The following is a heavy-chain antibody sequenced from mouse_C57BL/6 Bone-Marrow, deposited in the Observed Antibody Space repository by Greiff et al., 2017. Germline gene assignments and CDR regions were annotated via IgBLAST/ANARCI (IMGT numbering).Heavy chain of an antibody. Sequence: VQLQQSGAELVRPGASVKMSCTASGFNFTDDYMHWVKQRPEQGLEWIGWIDPENGDTKYASKFQGKATITEDTSSNTAYLQLSSLTSEDAAVYYCTTLWYFDYWGQGTTLTVSS. J-gene: IGHJ2*01. CDR1: GFNFTDDY. CDR3: TTLWYFDY. D-gene: IGHD1-1*02. CDR2: IDPENGDT. V-gene: IGHV14-4*01.